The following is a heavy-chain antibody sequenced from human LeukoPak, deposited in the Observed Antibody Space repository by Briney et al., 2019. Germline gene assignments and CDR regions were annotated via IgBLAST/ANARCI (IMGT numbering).Heavy chain of an antibody. V-gene: IGHV4-4*07. J-gene: IGHJ4*02. CDR1: GGSISSYY. CDR2: IYTSGST. D-gene: IGHD6-13*01. Sequence: SETLSLTCTVSGGSISSYYWSWSRQPAGKVLEWIGRIYTSGSTNYNPSLKSRVTISVDTSKNQFSLKLSSVTAADTAVYYCPRDGSIAAAGVSDYWGQGTLVTVSS. CDR3: PRDGSIAAAGVSDY.